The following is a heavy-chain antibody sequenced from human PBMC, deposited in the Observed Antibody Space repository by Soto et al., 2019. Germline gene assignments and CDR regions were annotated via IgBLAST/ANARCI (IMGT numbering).Heavy chain of an antibody. J-gene: IGHJ5*02. Sequence: SETLSLTCTVSGGSISNYYWSWIRQSAEKRLEWIGRVSSTGSSYYNPSLKSRVTISVGTSKNQVSLNLTSVTAADTAVYYCARGVPAAGTDWFDPWGQGTLVTVSS. CDR2: VSSTGSS. V-gene: IGHV4-4*07. CDR3: ARGVPAAGTDWFDP. CDR1: GGSISNYY. D-gene: IGHD6-13*01.